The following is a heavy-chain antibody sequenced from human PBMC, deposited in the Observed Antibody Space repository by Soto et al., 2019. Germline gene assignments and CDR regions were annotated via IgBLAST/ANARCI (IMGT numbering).Heavy chain of an antibody. Sequence: QMQLVQSGPEVKKPGTSVKVSCKASGFTFTSSAVHWGRQARGQRLEWIGWIVVGSGNTNYAQKFQERVTIPRDMSTSTAYMEPSSLRSEDPAVYYFAADPTVGASHLDYWGQGTRVTVSS. D-gene: IGHD1-26*01. CDR2: IVVGSGNT. CDR3: AADPTVGASHLDY. V-gene: IGHV1-58*01. J-gene: IGHJ4*02. CDR1: GFTFTSSA.